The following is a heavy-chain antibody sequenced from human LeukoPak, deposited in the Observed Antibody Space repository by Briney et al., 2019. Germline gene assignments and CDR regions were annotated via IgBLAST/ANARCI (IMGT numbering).Heavy chain of an antibody. Sequence: ASVKVSCKAPRYTFTSYAMNWVRQAPGQGLEWMGWINTNTGNPTYAQGFTGRFVFSLDTSVSTAYLQISSLKAEDTAVYYCARDRSGWYRKLYYYYMDVWGKGTTVTVSS. J-gene: IGHJ6*03. V-gene: IGHV7-4-1*02. CDR2: INTNTGNP. CDR1: RYTFTSYA. CDR3: ARDRSGWYRKLYYYYMDV. D-gene: IGHD6-19*01.